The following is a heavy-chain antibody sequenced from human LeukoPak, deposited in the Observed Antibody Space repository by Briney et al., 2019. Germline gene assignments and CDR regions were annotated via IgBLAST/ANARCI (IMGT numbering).Heavy chain of an antibody. CDR2: ISGSGGST. J-gene: IGHJ4*02. D-gene: IGHD3-22*01. CDR3: AKDQVWIVVGSFDY. V-gene: IGHV3-23*01. CDR1: GLTFSSYG. Sequence: GGSLRLSCAASGLTFSSYGMHWARQAPGKGLEWVSGISGSGGSTYYADSVKGRFTISRDNSKNTLYLQMTSLRAEDTAVYYCAKDQVWIVVGSFDYWGQGTLVTVSS.